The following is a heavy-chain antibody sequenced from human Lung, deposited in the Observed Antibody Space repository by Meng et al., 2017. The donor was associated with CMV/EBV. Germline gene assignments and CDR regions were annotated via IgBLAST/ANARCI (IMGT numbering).Heavy chain of an antibody. V-gene: IGHV4-4*02. D-gene: IGHD2-21*02. J-gene: IGHJ4*02. CDR2: IYHSGST. CDR3: ARIERRRILKYCGSDCSTTDY. Sequence: QVQLQESGPGLVQPSGTLSLTCALSCGSISSSNLLTWVRQVPGKGLEWIGEIYHSGSTNYNPSLKSRVTISVDKFKNQFSLKLGSVTAADTAVYYCARIERRRILKYCGSDCSTTDYWGQGTLVTVSS. CDR1: CGSISSSNL.